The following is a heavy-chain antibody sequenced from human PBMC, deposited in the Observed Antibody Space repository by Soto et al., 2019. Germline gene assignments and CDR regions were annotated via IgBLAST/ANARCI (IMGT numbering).Heavy chain of an antibody. J-gene: IGHJ6*02. V-gene: IGHV3-33*01. Sequence: QVQLVESGGGVVQPGKSLRLSCEVSGFPLSDYGMHWVRQAPGKGLEWVAVLWSDGANSFYAGSVMGRFTVSRDTSKNTLFLEVETLRGDDTSVYYCARELEYYDYFGLDVWGQGTTVIVSS. CDR3: ARELEYYDYFGLDV. D-gene: IGHD6-6*01. CDR1: GFPLSDYG. CDR2: LWSDGANS.